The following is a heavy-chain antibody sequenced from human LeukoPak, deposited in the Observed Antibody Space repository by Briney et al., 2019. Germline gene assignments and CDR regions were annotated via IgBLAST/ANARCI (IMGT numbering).Heavy chain of an antibody. V-gene: IGHV4-61*02. Sequence: SETLSLTCTVSGGSISSGSYYWSWIRQPAGKGLEWIGRIYTSGSTNYNPSLKSRVTISVDTSKNQFSLKLSSVTAADTAVYYCAREGYYGSGSYYTYYMDVWGKGTTVTISS. CDR1: GGSISSGSYY. J-gene: IGHJ6*03. CDR3: AREGYYGSGSYYTYYMDV. CDR2: IYTSGST. D-gene: IGHD3-10*01.